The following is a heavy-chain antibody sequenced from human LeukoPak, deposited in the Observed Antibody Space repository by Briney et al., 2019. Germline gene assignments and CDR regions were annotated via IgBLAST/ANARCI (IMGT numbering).Heavy chain of an antibody. D-gene: IGHD1/OR15-1a*01. Sequence: GGSLRLSCAASGFIFSDYGMHWVRQAPGKGLEWVAFIRYDGSNKYYLGSVKGRFTISRDSSKNTVYLQMNSLRAEDTAVYYCAKEGTASKPSDLDYWGQGTLVTVSS. J-gene: IGHJ4*02. CDR3: AKEGTASKPSDLDY. CDR1: GFIFSDYG. CDR2: IRYDGSNK. V-gene: IGHV3-30*02.